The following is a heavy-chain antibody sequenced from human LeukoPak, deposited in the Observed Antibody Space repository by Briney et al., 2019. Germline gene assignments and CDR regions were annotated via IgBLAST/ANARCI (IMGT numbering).Heavy chain of an antibody. Sequence: GESLKISCKGSGYSFTTYWIGWVRQMPGKGLEWMGIIYPGDSDTRYSPSFQGQVTISADKSISTAYLQWSSLKASDTAMYYCARVPDTVRASRFSSHNWFDPWGQGTLVTVSP. CDR3: ARVPDTVRASRFSSHNWFDP. J-gene: IGHJ5*02. V-gene: IGHV5-51*01. CDR1: GYSFTTYW. CDR2: IYPGDSDT. D-gene: IGHD2-2*01.